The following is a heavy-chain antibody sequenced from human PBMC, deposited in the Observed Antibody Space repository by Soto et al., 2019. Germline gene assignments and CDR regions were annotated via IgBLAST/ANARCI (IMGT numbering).Heavy chain of an antibody. CDR1: GFTFSDYY. V-gene: IGHV3-11*01. CDR3: ASSLIASFGVVTHYGMDV. J-gene: IGHJ6*02. CDR2: ISSSGSTI. Sequence: GESLKISCAASGFTFSDYYMSWIRQAPGKGLEGVSYISSSGSTIYYADSVKGRFTISRDNAKNSLYLQMNSLRAEDSAVYYCASSLIASFGVVTHYGMDVWGQGTTVTVSS. D-gene: IGHD3-3*01.